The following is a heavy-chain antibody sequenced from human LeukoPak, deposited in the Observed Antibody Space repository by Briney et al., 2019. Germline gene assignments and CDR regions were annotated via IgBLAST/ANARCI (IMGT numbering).Heavy chain of an antibody. CDR3: AKKEGDTYFSWYMDV. D-gene: IGHD2-21*01. Sequence: PGGSLRPSCAASGFTFRSFAMSWVRQAPGKGLEWVSGIIGSGRTTFYADSVKGRFTISRDNSKNTLYLQMNSLRAEDTAIYYCAKKEGDTYFSWYMDVWGKGTTVTVSS. CDR2: IIGSGRTT. V-gene: IGHV3-23*01. J-gene: IGHJ6*03. CDR1: GFTFRSFA.